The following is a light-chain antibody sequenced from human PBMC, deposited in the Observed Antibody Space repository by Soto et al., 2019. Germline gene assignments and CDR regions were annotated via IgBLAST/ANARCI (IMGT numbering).Light chain of an antibody. CDR2: GAS. CDR1: QDIGSV. J-gene: IGKJ5*01. CDR3: QHYLNYPIT. Sequence: AIRMTQSPSSLSASTGDTLSITCRASQDIGSVLAWYQQKPGTAPKDLISGASNLHGGVPSRFSGSGSRTDFTLTITHLQSEDFATYYCQHYLNYPITFGQGTRLEIK. V-gene: IGKV1-8*01.